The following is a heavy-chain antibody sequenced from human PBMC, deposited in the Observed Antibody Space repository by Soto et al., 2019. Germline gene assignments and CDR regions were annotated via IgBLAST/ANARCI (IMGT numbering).Heavy chain of an antibody. CDR2: VYSSGTT. CDR3: ARDIGSYAYGEGY. D-gene: IGHD3-10*01. Sequence: SGTLSLTCSVAGGAINSYWWSWIRQPAGTGLEWIGRVYSSGTTDYNPSLNSRATLSVETSKNQFSLKLSSVTAADTAVYYCARDIGSYAYGEGYWGQG. CDR1: GGAINSYW. V-gene: IGHV4-4*07. J-gene: IGHJ4*02.